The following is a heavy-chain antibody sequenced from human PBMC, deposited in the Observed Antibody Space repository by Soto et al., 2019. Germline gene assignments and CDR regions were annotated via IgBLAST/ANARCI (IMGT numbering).Heavy chain of an antibody. CDR3: AKGSDAARQELDY. V-gene: IGHV3-30*18. D-gene: IGHD6-6*01. J-gene: IGHJ4*02. Sequence: QVQLVESGGGVVQPGRSLRLSCAASGFTFSNFGMHWVRQAPGKGLEWVAAISSDGSDKYYSDSVKGRFTISRDNSKNTLFLQMNSLRVEDTAAYYCAKGSDAARQELDYWGQGTLVTVSS. CDR2: ISSDGSDK. CDR1: GFTFSNFG.